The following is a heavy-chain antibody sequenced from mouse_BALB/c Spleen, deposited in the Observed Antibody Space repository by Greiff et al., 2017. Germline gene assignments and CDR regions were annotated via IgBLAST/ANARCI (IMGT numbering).Heavy chain of an antibody. V-gene: IGHV1-7*01. D-gene: IGHD2-10*02. J-gene: IGHJ2*01. Sequence: VQLQESGAELAKPGASVKMSCKASGYTFTSYWMHWVKQRPGQGLEWIGYINPSTGYTEYNQKFKDKATLTADKSSSTAYMQLSSLTSEDSAVYYCARDGVWPFDYWGQGTTLTVSS. CDR1: GYTFTSYW. CDR2: INPSTGYT. CDR3: ARDGVWPFDY.